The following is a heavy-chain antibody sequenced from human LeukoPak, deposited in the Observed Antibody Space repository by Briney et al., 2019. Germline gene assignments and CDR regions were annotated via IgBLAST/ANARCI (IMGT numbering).Heavy chain of an antibody. CDR1: GGSISTGSYY. J-gene: IGHJ5*02. CDR2: IYYSGST. CDR3: ARVGWELPGPFDP. D-gene: IGHD1-26*01. Sequence: LETLSLTCTVSGGSISTGSYYCSWIRQPAGKGLEWIGYIYYSGSTNYNPSLKSRVTISVDTSKNQFSLKLSSVTAADTAVYYCARVGWELPGPFDPWGQGTLVTVSS. V-gene: IGHV4-61*10.